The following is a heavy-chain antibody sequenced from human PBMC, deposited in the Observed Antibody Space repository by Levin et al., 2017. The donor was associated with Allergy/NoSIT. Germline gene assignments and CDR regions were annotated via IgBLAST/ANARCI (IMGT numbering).Heavy chain of an antibody. V-gene: IGHV3-66*01. CDR3: ARDRHTIVVVPAAIETNDAFDI. CDR2: IYSGGST. CDR1: GFTVSSNY. Sequence: ETLSLTCAASGFTVSSNYMSWVRQAPGKGLEWVSVIYSGGSTYYADSVKGRFTISRDNSKNTLYLQMNSLRAEDTAVYYCARDRHTIVVVPAAIETNDAFDIWGQGTMVTVSS. D-gene: IGHD2-2*01. J-gene: IGHJ3*02.